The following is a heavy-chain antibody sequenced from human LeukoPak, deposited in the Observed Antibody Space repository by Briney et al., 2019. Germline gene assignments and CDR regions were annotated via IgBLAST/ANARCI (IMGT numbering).Heavy chain of an antibody. D-gene: IGHD3-22*01. J-gene: IGHJ4*02. V-gene: IGHV3-66*01. CDR3: ARDYYDSSGYSYNY. CDR1: GFTVSSNY. CDR2: IYSGGST. Sequence: GGSLRLSCAASGFTVSSNYMSWVRQAPGKGLEWVSVIYSGGSTYYADSVKGRFTISRDNSRNTLYLQMNSLRAEDTAVYYCARDYYDSSGYSYNYWGQGTLVTVSS.